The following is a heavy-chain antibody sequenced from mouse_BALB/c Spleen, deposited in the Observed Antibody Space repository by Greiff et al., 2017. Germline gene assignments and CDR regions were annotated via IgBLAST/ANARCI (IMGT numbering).Heavy chain of an antibody. CDR2: IYPGDGDT. CDR3: ARLNDGYYDH. Sequence: QVQLQQSGAELVRPGSSVKISCKASGYAFSSYWMNWVKQRPGQGLEWIGQIYPGDGDTNYNGKFKGKATLTADKSSSTAYMQLSSLTSEDSAVYVCARLNDGYYDHWGQGTTLTVSS. V-gene: IGHV1-80*01. D-gene: IGHD2-3*01. CDR1: GYAFSSYW. J-gene: IGHJ2*01.